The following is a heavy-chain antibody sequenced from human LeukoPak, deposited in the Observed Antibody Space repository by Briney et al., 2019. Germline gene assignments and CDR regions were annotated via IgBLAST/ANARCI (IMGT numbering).Heavy chain of an antibody. V-gene: IGHV1-8*01. CDR1: GYTFANYD. CDR2: MNPNSGNT. J-gene: IGHJ4*02. CDR3: ARGPGCISTSCPYYFDY. Sequence: ASVKVSCKASGYTFANYDIHWVRQASGQGLDWMGWMNPNSGNTGYAQKFQGRVTMTRNTSISTAYMELSSLTSEDTAVYYCARGPGCISTSCPYYFDYWGQGTLVTVSS. D-gene: IGHD2-2*01.